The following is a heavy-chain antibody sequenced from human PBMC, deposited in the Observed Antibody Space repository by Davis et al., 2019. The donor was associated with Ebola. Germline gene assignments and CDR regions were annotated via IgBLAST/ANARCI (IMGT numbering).Heavy chain of an antibody. V-gene: IGHV3-23*01. J-gene: IGHJ6*02. Sequence: GGSLRLSCAASGFTFSSYAMSWVRQAPGKGLEWVSAISGSGGSTYYADSVKGRFTISRDNSKNTLYLQMNSLRAEDTAVYYCARDLGYCSSTSCYADYYYYGMDVWGQGTTVTVSS. CDR1: GFTFSSYA. D-gene: IGHD2-2*01. CDR3: ARDLGYCSSTSCYADYYYYGMDV. CDR2: ISGSGGST.